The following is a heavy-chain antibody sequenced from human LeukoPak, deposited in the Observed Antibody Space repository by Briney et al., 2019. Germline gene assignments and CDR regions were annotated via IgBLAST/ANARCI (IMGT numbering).Heavy chain of an antibody. Sequence: GGSLRLSCAASGFTVSSNYMSWVRQAPGKGLEWVSVIYSGGSAYYADSVKGRFTISRDNSKNTLYLQMNSLRAEDTAVYYCAKAVGYSYGLMGPWGQGTLVTVSS. CDR1: GFTVSSNY. D-gene: IGHD5-18*01. J-gene: IGHJ5*02. CDR2: IYSGGSA. V-gene: IGHV3-53*01. CDR3: AKAVGYSYGLMGP.